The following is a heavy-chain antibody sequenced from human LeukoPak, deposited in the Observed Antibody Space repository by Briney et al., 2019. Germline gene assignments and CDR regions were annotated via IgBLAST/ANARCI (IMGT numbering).Heavy chain of an antibody. D-gene: IGHD3-22*01. CDR3: ARGGDYFDSSYNYRKDYYGMDV. J-gene: IGHJ6*02. Sequence: GASVKVSCKASGYTFTGYYLHWVRQAPGQGLEWMGIINPSGGTTSYAQKFQGRVTMTRDTSTTTVYMELSSLRSEDTAVYYCARGGDYFDSSYNYRKDYYGMDVWGQGTTVTVSS. V-gene: IGHV1-46*01. CDR2: INPSGGTT. CDR1: GYTFTGYY.